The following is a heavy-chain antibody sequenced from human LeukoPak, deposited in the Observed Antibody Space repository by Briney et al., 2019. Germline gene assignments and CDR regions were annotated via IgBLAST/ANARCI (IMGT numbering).Heavy chain of an antibody. CDR1: GFNFDNFW. J-gene: IGHJ4*02. D-gene: IGHD6-19*01. Sequence: GGSLRLSCAASGFNFDNFWMSWVRQAPGKGLEWVANIREDGGKQNYVDSVKGRFTISRDNAKSSVYLQLNSLRADDTAIYYCAKDAYLIAVTGNYFDNWGQGTLVTVSS. CDR2: IREDGGKQ. CDR3: AKDAYLIAVTGNYFDN. V-gene: IGHV3-7*01.